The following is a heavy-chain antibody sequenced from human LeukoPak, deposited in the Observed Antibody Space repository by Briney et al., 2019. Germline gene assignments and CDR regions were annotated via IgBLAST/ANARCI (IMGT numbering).Heavy chain of an antibody. D-gene: IGHD3-3*01. J-gene: IGHJ4*02. CDR2: MSYDGSNK. Sequence: GGSLRLSCAASEFTFSSYGMHWVRQAPGKGLEWVAVMSYDGSNKYYADSVRGRFTISRDNAKNSVYLQMNSLRAEDTAVYYCASLRPYYDLSPSGLRARHFDYWGQGTLVTVSS. V-gene: IGHV3-30*03. CDR1: EFTFSSYG. CDR3: ASLRPYYDLSPSGLRARHFDY.